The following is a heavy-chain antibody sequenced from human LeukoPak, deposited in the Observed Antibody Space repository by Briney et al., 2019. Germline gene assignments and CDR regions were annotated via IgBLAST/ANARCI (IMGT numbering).Heavy chain of an antibody. D-gene: IGHD4-23*01. CDR3: ARVRARSSTVVTPFDY. Sequence: GGSLRLSCAASGFTFSSYAMHWVRQAPGKGLEWVAVISYDGSNKYYADSVKGRFTISRDNSKNTLYLQMNSLRAEDTAVYYCARVRARSSTVVTPFDYWGQGTLVTVSS. V-gene: IGHV3-30-3*01. CDR1: GFTFSSYA. J-gene: IGHJ4*02. CDR2: ISYDGSNK.